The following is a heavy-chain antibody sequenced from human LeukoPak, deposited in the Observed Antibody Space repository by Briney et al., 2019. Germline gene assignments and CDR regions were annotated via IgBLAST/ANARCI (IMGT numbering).Heavy chain of an antibody. V-gene: IGHV4-59*08. Sequence: PSETLSLTCTVSGGSISSYYWSWIRQPPGKGLEWIGYIYYSGSTNYNPSLKSQVTISVDTSKNQFSLKLSSVTAADTAVYYCARHKYSSDYWGQGTLVTVSS. J-gene: IGHJ4*02. CDR2: IYYSGST. D-gene: IGHD6-13*01. CDR1: GGSISSYY. CDR3: ARHKYSSDY.